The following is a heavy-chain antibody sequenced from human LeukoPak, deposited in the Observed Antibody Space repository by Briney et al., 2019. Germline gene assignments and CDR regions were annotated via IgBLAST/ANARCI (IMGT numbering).Heavy chain of an antibody. V-gene: IGHV1-2*02. CDR2: INPNSGGI. J-gene: IGHJ6*03. CDR3: ARGGVPVYYYYMDI. D-gene: IGHD3-10*01. Sequence: GASVKVSCKASGYTFTSYGISWVRQAPGQGLEWMGWINPNSGGINYAQNFQGRVTMTRDTPISTAYMELTSLRSDDTAVYYCARGGVPVYYYYMDIWGKGTTVTISS. CDR1: GYTFTSYG.